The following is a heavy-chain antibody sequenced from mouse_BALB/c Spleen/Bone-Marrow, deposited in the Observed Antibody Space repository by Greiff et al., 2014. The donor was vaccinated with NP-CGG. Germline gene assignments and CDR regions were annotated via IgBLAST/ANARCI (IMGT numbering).Heavy chain of an antibody. V-gene: IGHV1-67*01. CDR1: GYTFTGYA. Sequence: VHLVESGPELVRPGVSVKISCKGSGYTFTGYAIHWVKQSPAKSLEWIGVISTYSGNTKYNQKFKDKATMTVDKSSSTAYMELARLTSEDSAIYYCARRTTGYAMDYWGQGTSVTVSS. CDR3: ARRTTGYAMDY. J-gene: IGHJ4*01. CDR2: ISTYSGNT.